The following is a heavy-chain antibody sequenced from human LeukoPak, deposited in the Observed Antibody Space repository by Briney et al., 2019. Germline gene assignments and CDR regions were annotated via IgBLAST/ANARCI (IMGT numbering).Heavy chain of an antibody. Sequence: PSETLSLTCAVYGGSFIGYYWSWIRQPPGKGLEWIGYIYYSGSTNYNPSLKSRVTISVDTSKNQFSLKLSSVTAADTAVYYCARHGIMSPGAWYFDLWGRGTLVTVSS. V-gene: IGHV4-59*08. D-gene: IGHD3-16*01. CDR1: GGSFIGYY. CDR3: ARHGIMSPGAWYFDL. J-gene: IGHJ2*01. CDR2: IYYSGST.